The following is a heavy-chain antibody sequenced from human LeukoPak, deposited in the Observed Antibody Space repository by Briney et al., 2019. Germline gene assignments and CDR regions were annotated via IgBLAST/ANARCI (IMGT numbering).Heavy chain of an antibody. D-gene: IGHD6-19*01. V-gene: IGHV3-30*18. J-gene: IGHJ4*02. CDR1: GFTFSSYA. CDR3: ANDHSSVYSSGWYSLFSSVWFDY. Sequence: GGSLRLSCAASGFTFSSYAMSWVRQAPGKGLEWVAVISYDGSNKYYADSVKGRFTISRDNSKNTLYLQMNSLRAEDTAVYYCANDHSSVYSSGWYSLFSSVWFDYWGQGTLVTVSS. CDR2: ISYDGSNK.